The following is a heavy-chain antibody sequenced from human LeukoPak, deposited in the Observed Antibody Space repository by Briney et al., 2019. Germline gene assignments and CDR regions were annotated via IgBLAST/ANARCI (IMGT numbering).Heavy chain of an antibody. V-gene: IGHV3-74*01. J-gene: IGHJ4*02. D-gene: IGHD1-26*01. CDR2: INSDESNT. Sequence: GGSLRLSCAASGFTFSSYWMHWVRQAPGKGLVWVSRINSDESNTRYGDSVKGRFTISRDNAKNTLYLQMNSLIAEDTAVYYCARVQSGNYYAFDYWGQGTLVTVSS. CDR1: GFTFSSYW. CDR3: ARVQSGNYYAFDY.